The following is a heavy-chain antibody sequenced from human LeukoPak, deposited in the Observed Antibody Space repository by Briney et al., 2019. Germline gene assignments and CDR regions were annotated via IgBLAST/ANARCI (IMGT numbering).Heavy chain of an antibody. CDR1: GFTFSSTS. CDR2: ISFDGNNI. J-gene: IGHJ3*02. Sequence: GGSLRLSCAASGFTFSSTSMSWVRQAPGKGLEWVAVISFDGNNIYYADSVKGRFTISRDNSKDTLYLQMNSLRAEDTAMYYCAGDDRTSDAFDIWGQGTTVTVSS. D-gene: IGHD1-7*01. V-gene: IGHV3-30*04. CDR3: AGDDRTSDAFDI.